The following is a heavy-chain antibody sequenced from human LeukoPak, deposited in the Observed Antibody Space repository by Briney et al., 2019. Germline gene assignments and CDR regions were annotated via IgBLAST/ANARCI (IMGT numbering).Heavy chain of an antibody. Sequence: GGSLRLSCAASGLSFSSQAMTWVRQAPGKGLEWVSGMSGSGGHIYYADSVKGRFTISRDNSRDTLYLQMNRLRAEDTAIYYCAKVPGDHIGSGRSGYWGQGTLVTVSS. CDR1: GLSFSSQA. CDR3: AKVPGDHIGSGRSGY. J-gene: IGHJ4*02. D-gene: IGHD3-10*01. CDR2: MSGSGGHI. V-gene: IGHV3-23*01.